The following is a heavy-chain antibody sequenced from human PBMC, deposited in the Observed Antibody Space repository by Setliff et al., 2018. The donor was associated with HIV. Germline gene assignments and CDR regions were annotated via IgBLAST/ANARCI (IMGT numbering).Heavy chain of an antibody. Sequence: SSETLSLTCTVSGASISSGGYYWSWIRRHPGRGLEFIGYIYYTGNTYYSPSLESRVVISVDTSKNQFSLRLASVTAADTAIYYCARDDSIVLVPAIMRGDGFDFWGQGRMVTVSS. CDR1: GASISSGGYY. D-gene: IGHD2-2*01. CDR3: ARDDSIVLVPAIMRGDGFDF. J-gene: IGHJ3*01. V-gene: IGHV4-31*03. CDR2: IYYTGNT.